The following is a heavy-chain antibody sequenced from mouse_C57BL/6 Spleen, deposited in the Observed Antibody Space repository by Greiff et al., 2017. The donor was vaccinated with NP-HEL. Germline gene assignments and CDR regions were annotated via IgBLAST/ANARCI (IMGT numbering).Heavy chain of an antibody. CDR3: ARDGGTYGIRFAY. J-gene: IGHJ3*01. CDR1: GFTFSDFY. D-gene: IGHD2-1*01. Sequence: EVQVVESGGGLVQSGRSLRLSCATSGFTFSDFYMEWVRQAPGKGLEWIAASRNKANDYTTEYSASVKGRFIVSRDTSQSILYLQMNALRAEDTAIYYCARDGGTYGIRFAYWGQGTLVTVSA. CDR2: SRNKANDYTT. V-gene: IGHV7-1*01.